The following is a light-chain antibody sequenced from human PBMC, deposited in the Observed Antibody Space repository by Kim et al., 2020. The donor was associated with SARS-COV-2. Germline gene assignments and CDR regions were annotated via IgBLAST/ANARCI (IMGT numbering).Light chain of an antibody. CDR3: QVWDSSSDHRVV. CDR1: SIGSKS. V-gene: IGLV3-21*04. Sequence: SSSLPPPPSFSFSPGQTARVSCGGNSIGSKSVHWYQQKSGQAPVLVIYYDSDRPSGIPERFSGSNSGNTATLTISRVEAGDEADYYCQVWDSSSDHRVVFGGGTQLTVL. CDR2: YDS. J-gene: IGLJ2*01.